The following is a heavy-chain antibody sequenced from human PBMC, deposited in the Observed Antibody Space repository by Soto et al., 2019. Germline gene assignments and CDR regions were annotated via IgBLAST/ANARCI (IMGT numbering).Heavy chain of an antibody. Sequence: GGSLRLSCAASGFTFSSYAMSWVRQAPGKGLEWVSAISGSGGSTYYADSVKGRFTISRDNSKNTLYLQMNSLRAEDTAVYYCAKTSSGYPMYNWFDPWGQGTLVTVSS. J-gene: IGHJ5*02. CDR1: GFTFSSYA. D-gene: IGHD3-22*01. CDR3: AKTSSGYPMYNWFDP. CDR2: ISGSGGST. V-gene: IGHV3-23*01.